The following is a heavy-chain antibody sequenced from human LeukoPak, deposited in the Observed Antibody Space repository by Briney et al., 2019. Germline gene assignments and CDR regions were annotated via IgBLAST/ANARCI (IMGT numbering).Heavy chain of an antibody. V-gene: IGHV4-59*08. Sequence: SETLSLTCTVSGGSISSYYWSWIRQPPGKGLEWIGYIYYRGSTNYSPSLKSRVTISVDTSKNQFSLKLSSVTAADTAVYYCARSRTPTGSYDAFDIWGQGTMVTVSS. CDR1: GGSISSYY. J-gene: IGHJ3*02. CDR2: IYYRGST. D-gene: IGHD3-10*01. CDR3: ARSRTPTGSYDAFDI.